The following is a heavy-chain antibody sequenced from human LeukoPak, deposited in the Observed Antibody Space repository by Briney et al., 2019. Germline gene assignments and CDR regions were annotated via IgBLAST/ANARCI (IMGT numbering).Heavy chain of an antibody. D-gene: IGHD2-2*02. Sequence: PGGSLRLSCAASGFTFSSYSMNWVRQAPGKGLEWVSSISSSSSYIYYADSVKGRFTISRDNAKNSLYLQMNSLRAEDTAVYYCAKIGGYCSSTSCYRPGAFDYWGQGTLVTVSS. CDR1: GFTFSSYS. CDR3: AKIGGYCSSTSCYRPGAFDY. J-gene: IGHJ4*02. CDR2: ISSSSSYI. V-gene: IGHV3-21*01.